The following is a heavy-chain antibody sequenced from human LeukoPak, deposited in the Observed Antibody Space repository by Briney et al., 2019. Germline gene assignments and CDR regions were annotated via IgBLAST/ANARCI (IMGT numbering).Heavy chain of an antibody. V-gene: IGHV3-21*01. CDR3: ARERPSAVVPGAIDY. CDR2: ISSSSGYI. Sequence: PGGSLRLSCAASGFTFRRYRMNWVRQAPGKGLEWVSSISSSSGYIYYADSVKGRFTISRDNAKNSLYLQMNSLRAEDTAVYYFARERPSAVVPGAIDYWGQGTLVTVSS. D-gene: IGHD2-2*01. J-gene: IGHJ4*02. CDR1: GFTFRRYR.